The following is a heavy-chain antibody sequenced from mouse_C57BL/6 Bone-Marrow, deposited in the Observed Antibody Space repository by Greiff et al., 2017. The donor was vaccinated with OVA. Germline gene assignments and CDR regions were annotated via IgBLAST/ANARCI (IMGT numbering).Heavy chain of an antibody. CDR2: ISDGGSYT. Sequence: EVMLVESGGGLVKPGGSLKLSCAASGFTFSSYAMSWVRQTPEKRLEWVATISDGGSYTYYPDNVKGRFTISRDNAKNTLYLQMSHLKSEDTAMYYCASAGRYYSNYYCDYWGQGTTLTVSS. CDR3: ASAGRYYSNYYCDY. D-gene: IGHD2-5*01. J-gene: IGHJ2*01. CDR1: GFTFSSYA. V-gene: IGHV5-4*03.